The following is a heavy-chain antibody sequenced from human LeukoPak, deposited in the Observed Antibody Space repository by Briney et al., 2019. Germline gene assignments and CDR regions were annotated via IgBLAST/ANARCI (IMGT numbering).Heavy chain of an antibody. Sequence: GASVKVSCKASGGTFSSYAISWVRQAPGQGLEWMGGIIPIFGTANYAQKFQGRVTITADKSTSTAYMELSSLRSEDTAVYYCARGHKLELRPYYYYYYMDVWGKGTTVTVSS. J-gene: IGHJ6*03. D-gene: IGHD1-7*01. CDR3: ARGHKLELRPYYYYYYMDV. CDR2: IIPIFGTA. V-gene: IGHV1-69*06. CDR1: GGTFSSYA.